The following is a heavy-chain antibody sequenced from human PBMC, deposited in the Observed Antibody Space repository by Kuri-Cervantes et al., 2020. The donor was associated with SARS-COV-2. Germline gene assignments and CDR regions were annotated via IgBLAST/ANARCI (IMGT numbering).Heavy chain of an antibody. CDR2: IIPIFGTA. CDR1: GDTFSSYA. J-gene: IGHJ4*02. CDR3: ARDSYCINGVCLLGY. D-gene: IGHD2-8*01. Sequence: SVKVSCKASGDTFSSYAISWVRQAPGQGLEWMGGIIPIFGTANYAQKFQGRVTITTDESTSTAYMELSSLRSEDTALYYCARDSYCINGVCLLGYWGQGTLVTVSS. V-gene: IGHV1-69*05.